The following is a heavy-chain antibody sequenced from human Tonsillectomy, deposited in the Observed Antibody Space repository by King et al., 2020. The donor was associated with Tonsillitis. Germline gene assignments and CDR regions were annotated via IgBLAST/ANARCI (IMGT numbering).Heavy chain of an antibody. J-gene: IGHJ6*02. CDR1: GFTFSSYG. Sequence: VQLAESGGGVVQPGRSLRLSCAASGFTFSSYGMHWVRQAPGKGLEWVAVISYDGTKKYYADSVKGRFTISRDNSKNTLYVQMNSLRAEDTAVYYCAKDEADYGGMDVWGQGTTVTVSS. V-gene: IGHV3-30*18. CDR2: ISYDGTKK. CDR3: AKDEADYGGMDV. D-gene: IGHD4-17*01.